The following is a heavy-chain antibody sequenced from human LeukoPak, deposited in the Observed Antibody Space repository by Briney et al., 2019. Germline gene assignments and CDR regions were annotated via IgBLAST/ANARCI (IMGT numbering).Heavy chain of an antibody. CDR2: IYYSGST. CDR1: GGSISSGDYY. CDR3: ARGSITMVRGVIMHVDY. V-gene: IGHV4-30-4*01. J-gene: IGHJ4*02. D-gene: IGHD3-10*01. Sequence: SQTLSLTCTVSGGSISSGDYYWSWIRQPPGKGLEWIGYIYYSGSTYYNPSLKSRVTISVDTSKNQFSLKLSSVTAADTAVYYCARGSITMVRGVIMHVDYWGQGTLVTVSS.